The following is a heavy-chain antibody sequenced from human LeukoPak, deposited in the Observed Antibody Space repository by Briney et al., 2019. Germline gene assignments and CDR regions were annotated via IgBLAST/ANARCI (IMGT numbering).Heavy chain of an antibody. J-gene: IGHJ5*02. V-gene: IGHV4-59*01. CDR3: ARKYYYGNWFDP. CDR2: IYYSGST. CDR1: GGSISSYY. Sequence: PSETLSLTCTVFGGSISSYYWSWIRQPPGKGLEWIGYIYYSGSTNYNTSLKSRVTISVDTSKNQFSLKLSSVTAADTAVYYCARKYYYGNWFDPWGQGTLVTASS. D-gene: IGHD3-10*01.